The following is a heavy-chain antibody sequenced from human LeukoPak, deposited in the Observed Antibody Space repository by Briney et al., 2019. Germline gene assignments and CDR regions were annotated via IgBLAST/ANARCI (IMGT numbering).Heavy chain of an antibody. V-gene: IGHV4-34*01. J-gene: IGHJ5*02. Sequence: PSETLSLTCAVYGGSFSGYYWSWIRQPPGKWLEWIGEINHSGSTNYNPSLKSRVTISVDTSKNQFSLKLSSVTAADTAVYYCARGYRVYDFWSGYSLSDWFDPWGQGTLVTVSS. CDR3: ARGYRVYDFWSGYSLSDWFDP. CDR1: GGSFSGYY. D-gene: IGHD3-3*01. CDR2: INHSGST.